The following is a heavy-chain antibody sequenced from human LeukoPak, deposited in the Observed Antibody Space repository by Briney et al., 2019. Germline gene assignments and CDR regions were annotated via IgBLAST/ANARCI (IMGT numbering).Heavy chain of an antibody. V-gene: IGHV4-39*07. CDR1: GGSISSSSYY. D-gene: IGHD1-26*01. CDR3: ARLHYPYYFDY. CDR2: IYYSGST. J-gene: IGHJ4*02. Sequence: SETLSLTCTVSGGSISSSSYYWGWFRQPPGKGLEWIGSIYYSGSTYYNPSLKSRVTISVDTSKNQFSLKLSSVTAADTAVYYCARLHYPYYFDYWGQGTLVAVSS.